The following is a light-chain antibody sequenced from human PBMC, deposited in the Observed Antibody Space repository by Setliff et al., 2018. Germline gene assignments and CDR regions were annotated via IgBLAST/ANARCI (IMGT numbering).Light chain of an antibody. V-gene: IGLV2-14*03. CDR1: SSDIHGFSY. J-gene: IGLJ1*01. CDR3: SSYTSSSTSYV. Sequence: QSVLTQPASVSGSPGQSITISCTGISSDIHGFSYVSWYQQHPDKAPKLLIYDVSNRPSGVSNRFSGSKSGNTASLTISGLQAEDEADYYCSSYTSSSTSYVFGTGTKVTVL. CDR2: DVS.